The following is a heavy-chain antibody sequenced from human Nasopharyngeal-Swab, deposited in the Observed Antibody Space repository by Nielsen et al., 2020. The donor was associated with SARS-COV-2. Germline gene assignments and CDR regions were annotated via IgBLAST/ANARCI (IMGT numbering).Heavy chain of an antibody. V-gene: IGHV3-30*03. CDR2: ISYDGSNK. CDR1: GFTFSSYG. Sequence: GGSLRLSCAASGFTFSSYGMHWVRQAPGKGLEWVAVISYDGSNKYYADSVKGRFTISRDNSKNTLYLQMNSLRAEDTAVYYCARAVTGTIGDLDYWGQGTLVTVSS. CDR3: ARAVTGTIGDLDY. D-gene: IGHD1-7*01. J-gene: IGHJ4*02.